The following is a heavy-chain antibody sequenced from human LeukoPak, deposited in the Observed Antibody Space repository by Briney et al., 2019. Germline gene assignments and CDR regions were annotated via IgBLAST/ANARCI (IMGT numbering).Heavy chain of an antibody. CDR3: AKGEISYGSGSPHFDY. Sequence: ASVKVSCKASGYTFTGYYLHWVRQAPGQGLEWMGRINANSGGTDYAQKFQGRVTMTRDTSTTTAYMELSSLTSDDTAVYLCAKGEISYGSGSPHFDYWAQGTLVTVSS. CDR1: GYTFTGYY. J-gene: IGHJ4*02. V-gene: IGHV1-2*02. D-gene: IGHD3-10*01. CDR2: INANSGGT.